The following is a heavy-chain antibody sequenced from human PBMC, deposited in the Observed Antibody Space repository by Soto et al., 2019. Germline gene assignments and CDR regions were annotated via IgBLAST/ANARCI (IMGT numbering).Heavy chain of an antibody. J-gene: IGHJ6*02. V-gene: IGHV5-51*01. CDR2: IHPGDSDT. CDR1: GYSFTSYW. CDR3: ARSPPDYYYYYGMDV. Sequence: GESLKISCKGSGYSFTSYWIGWVRQMPGKGLEWMGIIHPGDSDTRYSPSFQGQVTISADKSISTAYLQWSSLKASDTAMYYCARSPPDYYYYYGMDVWGQGTTVTVSS.